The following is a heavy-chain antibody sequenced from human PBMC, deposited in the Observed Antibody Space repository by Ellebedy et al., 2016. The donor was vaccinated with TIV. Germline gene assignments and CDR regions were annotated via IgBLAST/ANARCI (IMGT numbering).Heavy chain of an antibody. D-gene: IGHD3-22*01. CDR2: SYYSGST. CDR1: GGSISSYY. J-gene: IGHJ4*02. V-gene: IGHV4-59*01. Sequence: MPSETLSLTCTVSGGSISSYYWSWIRQPPGKGLEWIGYSYYSGSTNYNPSLKSRVTISVDTSKNQFSLKLSSVTAADTAVYYCARDSTYYYDSSGYYFDYWGQGTLVTVSS. CDR3: ARDSTYYYDSSGYYFDY.